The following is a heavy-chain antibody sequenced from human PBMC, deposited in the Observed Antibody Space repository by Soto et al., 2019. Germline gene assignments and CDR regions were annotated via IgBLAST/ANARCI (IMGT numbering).Heavy chain of an antibody. J-gene: IGHJ6*02. Sequence: ASVKVSCKASGYTFTSYGISWVRQAPGQGLEWMGWISAYNGNTNYAQKLQGRVTMTTDTSTSTAYMELRSLRSDDTAVYYCAREKVEMATTYYYYGMDVWGQGTTVTASS. D-gene: IGHD5-12*01. CDR1: GYTFTSYG. CDR2: ISAYNGNT. V-gene: IGHV1-18*04. CDR3: AREKVEMATTYYYYGMDV.